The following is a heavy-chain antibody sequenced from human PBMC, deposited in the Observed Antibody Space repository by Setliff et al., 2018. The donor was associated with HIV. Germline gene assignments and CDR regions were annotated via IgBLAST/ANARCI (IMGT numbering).Heavy chain of an antibody. Sequence: ASVKVSCKASGFSFDDYYIHWVRQAPGQGLEWMGCVIPNSGKTYYAQEFQGRVTMTSDTSINTAYMEVSWLTSDDTAIYYCARDPAYCSGGSCYRPFIYYFYYMDVWGKGATVTVSS. V-gene: IGHV1-2*02. CDR3: ARDPAYCSGGSCYRPFIYYFYYMDV. CDR2: VIPNSGKT. J-gene: IGHJ6*03. D-gene: IGHD2-15*01. CDR1: GFSFDDYY.